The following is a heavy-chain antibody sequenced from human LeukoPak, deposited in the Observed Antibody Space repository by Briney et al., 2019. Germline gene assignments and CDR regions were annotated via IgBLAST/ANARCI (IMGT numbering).Heavy chain of an antibody. CDR3: ARVPGRQGETRSYEGFDY. V-gene: IGHV4-30-4*08. J-gene: IGHJ4*02. CDR1: GGSISSGDYY. D-gene: IGHD1-26*01. CDR2: IYYSGST. Sequence: MASQTLSLTCTVSGGSISSGDYYWSWIRQPPGKGLEWIGYIYYSGSTYYNPSLKSRVTISVDTSKNQFSLKLSSVTAADTAVYYCARVPGRQGETRSYEGFDYWGQGTLVTVSS.